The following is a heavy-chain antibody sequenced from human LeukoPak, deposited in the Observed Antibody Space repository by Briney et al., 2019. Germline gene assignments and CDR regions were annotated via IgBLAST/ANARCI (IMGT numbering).Heavy chain of an antibody. CDR2: IYYSGST. Sequence: SETLSLTCTVSGGSISSYYWSWIRQPPGKGLEWIGYIYYSGSTNYNPSLKSRVTISVDTSKNQFSLKLSSVTAADTAVYYCTRDRGPVRLTYWGQGTLVTVSS. CDR3: TRDRGPVRLTY. V-gene: IGHV4-59*12. D-gene: IGHD3-10*01. J-gene: IGHJ4*02. CDR1: GGSISSYY.